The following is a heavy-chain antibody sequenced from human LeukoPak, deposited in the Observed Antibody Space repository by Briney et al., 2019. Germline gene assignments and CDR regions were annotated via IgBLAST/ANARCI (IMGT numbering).Heavy chain of an antibody. Sequence: SVKVSCKASGGTLSSYAISWVRQAPGQGLEWMGRIIPILGIANYAQKFQGRVTITADKSTSTAYMELSSLRSEDTAVYYCASPSHRYGMDVWGQGTTVTVSS. CDR2: IIPILGIA. CDR1: GGTLSSYA. J-gene: IGHJ6*02. V-gene: IGHV1-69*04. CDR3: ASPSHRYGMDV.